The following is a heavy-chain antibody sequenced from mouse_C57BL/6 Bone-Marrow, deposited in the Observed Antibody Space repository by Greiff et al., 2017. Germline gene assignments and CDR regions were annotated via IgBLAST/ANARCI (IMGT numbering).Heavy chain of an antibody. V-gene: IGHV5-6*02. Sequence: EVKVVESGGDLVKPGGSLKLSCAASGFTFSSYGMSWVRQTPDKRLEWVATISSGGSYPYYPDSVKGRFTISRDNVKNTLYLQMSSLKSEDTAMYYCASRRDDGYWAPFAYWGQGTLVTVSA. CDR2: ISSGGSYP. D-gene: IGHD2-3*01. J-gene: IGHJ3*01. CDR3: ASRRDDGYWAPFAY. CDR1: GFTFSSYG.